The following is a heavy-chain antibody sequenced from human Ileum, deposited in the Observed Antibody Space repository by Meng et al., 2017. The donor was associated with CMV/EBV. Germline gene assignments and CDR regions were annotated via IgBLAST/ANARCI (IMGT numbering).Heavy chain of an antibody. J-gene: IGHJ5*02. CDR2: VNPSGGAT. V-gene: IGHV1-46*01. CDR3: ARAHCSGGICYNWFDP. Sequence: GYTFTSYYLHLVRPVPGQGLAWMGIVNPSGGATYYAQKFQGRVTMTRDTSTSSVYMELTSLTSEDTAVYYCARAHCSGGICYNWFDPWGQGTLVTVSS. D-gene: IGHD2-15*01. CDR1: GYTFTSYY.